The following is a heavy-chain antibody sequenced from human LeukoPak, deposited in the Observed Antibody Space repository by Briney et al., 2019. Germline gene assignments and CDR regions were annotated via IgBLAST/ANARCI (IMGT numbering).Heavy chain of an antibody. CDR3: AKDSGFLEWFPPYFQH. Sequence: GGSLRLSCAASGFTVSSNYMSWVRRAPGKGLEWVSVIYSGGSTYYADSVKGRFTISRDNSKNTLYLQMNSLRAEDTAVYYCAKDSGFLEWFPPYFQHWGQGTLVTVSS. CDR2: IYSGGST. J-gene: IGHJ1*01. D-gene: IGHD3-3*01. CDR1: GFTVSSNY. V-gene: IGHV3-53*01.